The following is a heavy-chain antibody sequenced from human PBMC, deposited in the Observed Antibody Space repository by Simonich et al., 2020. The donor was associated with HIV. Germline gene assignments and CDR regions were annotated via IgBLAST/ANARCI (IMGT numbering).Heavy chain of an antibody. Sequence: QVQLQQWGAGLLKPSETLSLTCAVYGGSFSGFYWSWFRQPPGKGLEWIAKIKNSWSISDNPSLKSRVTRSVDTSKSQFSRKVSSVTAADTAVYYCARNGIAARPDTSEVDYWGQGTLVTVSS. CDR1: GGSFSGFY. CDR3: ARNGIAARPDTSEVDY. CDR2: IKNSWSI. J-gene: IGHJ4*02. D-gene: IGHD6-6*01. V-gene: IGHV4-34*01.